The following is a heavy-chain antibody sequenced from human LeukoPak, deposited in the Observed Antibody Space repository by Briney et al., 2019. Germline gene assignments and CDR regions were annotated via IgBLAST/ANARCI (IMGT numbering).Heavy chain of an antibody. D-gene: IGHD1-1*01. CDR1: DDSITMYY. Sequence: SETLSLTCSVSDDSITMYYWTWIREPPGRGLEWIGYVDHTGSTNFNPSLNGRVSISRDTTKNLFSLRLRSVTAADTAVYFCARGRVSSSTWYSTYYYYFYMDVWGKGTTVTVSS. V-gene: IGHV4-59*01. CDR2: VDHTGST. CDR3: ARGRVSSSTWYSTYYYYFYMDV. J-gene: IGHJ6*03.